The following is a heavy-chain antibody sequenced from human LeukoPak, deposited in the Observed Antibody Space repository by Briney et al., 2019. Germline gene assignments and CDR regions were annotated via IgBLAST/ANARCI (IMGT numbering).Heavy chain of an antibody. CDR1: GYSFTSYW. CDR3: ARRMNYDILTGKYYFDY. D-gene: IGHD3-9*01. CDR2: IYPGDSDT. V-gene: IGHV5-51*01. Sequence: LGESLKISCQGSGYSFTSYWIGWVRQMPGKGLEWMGIIYPGDSDTRNSPSFQGQVTISADKSISTAYLQWSSLKASDTAMYYCARRMNYDILTGKYYFDYWGQGTLVTVSS. J-gene: IGHJ4*02.